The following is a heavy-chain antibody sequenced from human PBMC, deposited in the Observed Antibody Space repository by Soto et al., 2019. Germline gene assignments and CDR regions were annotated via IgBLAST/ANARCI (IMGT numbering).Heavy chain of an antibody. V-gene: IGHV1-69*01. CDR2: ISPMFGAA. D-gene: IGHD3-10*01. J-gene: IGHJ4*02. CDR1: GGTFNTYA. Sequence: QVQLVQSGAEMKKPGSSVKVSCQSSGGTFNTYAMNWVRQAPGQGPEWMGDISPMFGAANYAPKFQGRVTITAEEPTGTSYMQWSSLTAEDTALYFCAREVQVHTPAFVYWGQGTLVTVSS. CDR3: AREVQVHTPAFVY.